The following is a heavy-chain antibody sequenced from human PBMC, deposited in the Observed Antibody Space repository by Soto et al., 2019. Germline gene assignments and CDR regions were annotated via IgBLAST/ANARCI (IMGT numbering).Heavy chain of an antibody. CDR1: GGSGSSFY. CDR2: IYYSGST. V-gene: IGHV4-59*02. J-gene: IGHJ6*02. D-gene: IGHD3-3*01. CDR3: ARDSGVVITGWGGYGMDV. Sequence: EILSLPCTVSGGSGSSFYWSWSRQPPGKGLEWIGYIYYSGSTNYNPSLKSRVTISVDTSKNQFSLKLSSVTAADTAVYYCARDSGVVITGWGGYGMDVWGQGTTVTVSS.